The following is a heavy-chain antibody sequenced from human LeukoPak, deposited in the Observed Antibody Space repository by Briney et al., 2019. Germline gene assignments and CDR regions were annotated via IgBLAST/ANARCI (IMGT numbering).Heavy chain of an antibody. V-gene: IGHV3-23*01. CDR3: AKDLAAVPGNKYFAY. CDR2: ISGSGGST. D-gene: IGHD6-19*01. CDR1: GFTFSSYA. Sequence: GGSLRLSCAASGFTFSSYAMTWVRQAPGKGLEWVSSISGSGGSTYYADSVKGRFTTSRDNSKNTLYLQMNGLRAEDTAVYYCAKDLAAVPGNKYFAYWGQGTLVTVSS. J-gene: IGHJ4*02.